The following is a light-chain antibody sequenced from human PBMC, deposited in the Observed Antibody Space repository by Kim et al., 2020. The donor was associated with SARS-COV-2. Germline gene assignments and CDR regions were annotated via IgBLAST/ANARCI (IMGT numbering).Light chain of an antibody. Sequence: QSVLTQPPSASGTPGQRVTISCSGSSSNIGSNTVNWYQQLPGTAPKLLMYSNNRRPSGVPDRFSGSKSGTSASLAISGLQSEDESDYYCAAWDDSLNGLVFGGGPQLTVL. CDR2: SNN. V-gene: IGLV1-44*01. CDR3: AAWDDSLNGLV. J-gene: IGLJ2*01. CDR1: SSNIGSNT.